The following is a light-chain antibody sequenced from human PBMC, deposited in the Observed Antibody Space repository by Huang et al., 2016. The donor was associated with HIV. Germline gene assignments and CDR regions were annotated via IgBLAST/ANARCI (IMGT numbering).Light chain of an antibody. CDR2: NAS. CDR3: QQRSNSLT. Sequence: IVLTQSPATLSLSPGEKATLSCRASQSLNRFLAWYQHKTGQAPRLLIDNASDRATGVPARFSGNGSGTDFSLTITDLKPEDFAIYYCQQRSNSLTFGGGTRVEIK. CDR1: QSLNRF. J-gene: IGKJ4*01. V-gene: IGKV3-11*01.